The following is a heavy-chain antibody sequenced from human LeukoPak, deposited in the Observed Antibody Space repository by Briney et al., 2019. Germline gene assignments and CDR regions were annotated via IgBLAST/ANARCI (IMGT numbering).Heavy chain of an antibody. CDR1: GFTFSSYG. CDR3: AKDFDSWRRPGIDY. V-gene: IGHV3-30*02. D-gene: IGHD3-3*01. J-gene: IGHJ4*02. CDR2: IGFDGTNK. Sequence: GGSLRLSCEASGFTFSSYGMHWVRQAPGKGLEWVAFIGFDGTNKNYVDSVKGRFAISRDNSKKTLYLQMNSLRVEDTAAYSCAKDFDSWRRPGIDYWGQGSLVSVSS.